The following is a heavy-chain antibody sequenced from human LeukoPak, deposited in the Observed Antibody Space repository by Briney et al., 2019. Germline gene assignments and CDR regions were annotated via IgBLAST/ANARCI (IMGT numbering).Heavy chain of an antibody. CDR3: TRHEVWGYDFWRGPPDPVPADY. Sequence: SGTLSLTCTVAGGSISSSSYYWGWIRQPPGKGLEWIGSIYYSGSTYYNPSLKSRVTISVDTSKNQFSLKLSSVTAADTAVYYCTRHEVWGYDFWRGPPDPVPADYWGQGTLVTVSS. V-gene: IGHV4-39*01. CDR1: GGSISSSSYY. D-gene: IGHD3-3*01. J-gene: IGHJ4*02. CDR2: IYYSGST.